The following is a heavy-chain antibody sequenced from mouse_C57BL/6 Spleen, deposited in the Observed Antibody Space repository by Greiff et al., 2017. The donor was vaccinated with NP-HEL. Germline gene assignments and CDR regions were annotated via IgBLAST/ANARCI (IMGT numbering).Heavy chain of an antibody. CDR2: ISSGGSYT. J-gene: IGHJ4*01. V-gene: IGHV5-6*01. CDR3: ARHGGCDYPMGY. D-gene: IGHD2-4*01. Sequence: EVQRVESGGDLVKPGGSLKLSCAASGFTFSSYGMSWVRQTPDKRLEWVATISSGGSYTYYPDSVKGRFTISRDNAKNTLYLQMSSLKSEDTAMYYCARHGGCDYPMGYWGQGTSVTV. CDR1: GFTFSSYG.